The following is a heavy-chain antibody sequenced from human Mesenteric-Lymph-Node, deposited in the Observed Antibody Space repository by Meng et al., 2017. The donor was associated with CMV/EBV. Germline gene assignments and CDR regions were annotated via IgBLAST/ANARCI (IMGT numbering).Heavy chain of an antibody. CDR1: GGSVTSGSYY. CDR3: AKGLRDPLDYGGSSLGYYYGMDV. CDR2: IYYSVST. Sequence: SETLSLTCTVSGGSVTSGSYYWGWIRQPPGKGLEWIGSIYYSVSTYYNPSLKSRVTMAVDTSKNQFSLRLSSVTAADTAVYFCAKGLRDPLDYGGSSLGYYYGMDVWGQGATVTVSS. J-gene: IGHJ6*02. V-gene: IGHV4-39*07. D-gene: IGHD4-23*01.